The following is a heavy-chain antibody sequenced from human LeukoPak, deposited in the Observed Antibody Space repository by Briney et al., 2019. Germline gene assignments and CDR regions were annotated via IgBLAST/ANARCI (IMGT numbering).Heavy chain of an antibody. D-gene: IGHD5-24*01. CDR2: IFYTGSS. Sequence: SETLSLTCTVSGGSISSSSYYWGWIRQPPGKGLEWIGSIFYTGSSYYNPSLKSRVTLSVDTSKDQFSLKLSSVTAADTAVYYCARDGYNTPGYWGQGTLVTVSS. V-gene: IGHV4-39*07. CDR1: GGSISSSSYY. CDR3: ARDGYNTPGY. J-gene: IGHJ4*02.